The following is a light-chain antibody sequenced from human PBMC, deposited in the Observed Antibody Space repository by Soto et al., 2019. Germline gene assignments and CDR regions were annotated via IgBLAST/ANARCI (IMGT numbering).Light chain of an antibody. V-gene: IGLV2-23*01. CDR3: CSYAGSSTYV. CDR2: EDT. CDR1: SSDVGNYNL. Sequence: QSALTQPASVSGSAGQSITISCTGTSSDVGNYNLVSWYLHHPGKASKLLIYEDTKRPSGVSNRFSGSRSGNTASLTVSGLQAEDETDYYCCSYAGSSTYVFGTGTKVTVL. J-gene: IGLJ1*01.